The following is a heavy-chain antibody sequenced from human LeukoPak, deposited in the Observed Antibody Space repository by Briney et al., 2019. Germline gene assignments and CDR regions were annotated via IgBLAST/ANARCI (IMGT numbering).Heavy chain of an antibody. CDR3: ARDLKFLEWLSTFDY. J-gene: IGHJ4*02. D-gene: IGHD3-3*01. CDR1: GGSISSRSYY. Sequence: SETLSLTCTVSGGSISSRSYYWAWIRQPPGKGLEWIGSINYSGSTNYNPSLKSRLTISVDTSKNQFSLKLSSVTAADTAVYYCARDLKFLEWLSTFDYWGQGTLVTVSS. V-gene: IGHV4-39*02. CDR2: INYSGST.